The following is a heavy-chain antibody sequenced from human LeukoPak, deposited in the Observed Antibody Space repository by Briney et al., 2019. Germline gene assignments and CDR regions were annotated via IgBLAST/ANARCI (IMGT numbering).Heavy chain of an antibody. J-gene: IGHJ4*02. Sequence: SETLSLTCTVSGGSISSYYWSWIRQPPGKGLEWIGYIYYSGSTNYNPSLKSRVTISVDTSKNQFSLTLSSVTAADTAVYYCARLQLAAAALDYWGQGTLVTVSS. CDR2: IYYSGST. D-gene: IGHD6-13*01. CDR3: ARLQLAAAALDY. V-gene: IGHV4-59*08. CDR1: GGSISSYY.